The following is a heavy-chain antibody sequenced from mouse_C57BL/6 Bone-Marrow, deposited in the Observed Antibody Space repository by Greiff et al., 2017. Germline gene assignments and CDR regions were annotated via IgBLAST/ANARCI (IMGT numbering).Heavy chain of an antibody. J-gene: IGHJ4*01. D-gene: IGHD2-4*01. CDR2: ISSGGSYT. CDR1: GFTFSSYG. CDR3: ARRAYYDYDEAMDY. Sequence: EVHLVESGGDLVKPGGSLKLSCAASGFTFSSYGMSWVRPTPDKRLEWVATISSGGSYTYSPDSVKGRFTISRDNAKNTLYLQMSSLKSEDTAMYYCARRAYYDYDEAMDYWGQGTSVTVSS. V-gene: IGHV5-6*01.